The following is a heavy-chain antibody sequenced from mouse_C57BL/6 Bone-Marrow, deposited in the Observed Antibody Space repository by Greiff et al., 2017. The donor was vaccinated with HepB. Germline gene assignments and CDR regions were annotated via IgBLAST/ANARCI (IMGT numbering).Heavy chain of an antibody. J-gene: IGHJ4*01. V-gene: IGHV5-16*01. CDR1: GFTFSDYY. CDR2: INYDGSST. Sequence: DVKLVESEGGLVQPGSSMKLSCTASGFTFSDYYMAWVRQVPEKGLEWVANINYDGSSTYYLDSLKSRFIISRDNAKNILYLQMSSLKSEDTATYYCARSLPQEDAMDYWGQGTSVTVSS. D-gene: IGHD2-10*01. CDR3: ARSLPQEDAMDY.